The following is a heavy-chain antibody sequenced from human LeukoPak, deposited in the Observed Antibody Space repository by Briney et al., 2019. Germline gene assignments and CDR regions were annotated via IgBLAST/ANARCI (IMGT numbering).Heavy chain of an antibody. CDR3: ATYRQVLLPFES. CDR2: ITGSGGST. J-gene: IGHJ4*02. V-gene: IGHV3-23*01. CDR1: GFTFSAYA. D-gene: IGHD2-8*02. Sequence: GGSLRLSCAASGFTFSAYAMTWVRQAPVKGLEWVSTITGSGGSTYSADSVRGRFTISRDNSKSTLSLKMNSLRAEDTAIYYCATYRQVLLPFESWGQGTLVTVSS.